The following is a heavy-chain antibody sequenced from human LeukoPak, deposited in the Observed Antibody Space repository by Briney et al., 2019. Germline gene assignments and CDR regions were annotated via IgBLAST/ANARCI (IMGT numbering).Heavy chain of an antibody. D-gene: IGHD3-10*01. CDR1: GGSISISSYY. Sequence: SETLSLTCTVSGGSISISSYYWGWIRQPPGKVLEWIGSIYYSGSTYYNPSLKRRVTISVDTSKNQFSLKLSSVTAADTAVYYCARNGPITMVRNNFDYWGKGTLVTVSS. CDR2: IYYSGST. J-gene: IGHJ4*02. CDR3: ARNGPITMVRNNFDY. V-gene: IGHV4-39*01.